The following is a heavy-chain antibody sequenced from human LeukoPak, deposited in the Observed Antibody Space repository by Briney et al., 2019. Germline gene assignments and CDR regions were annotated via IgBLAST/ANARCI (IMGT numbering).Heavy chain of an antibody. CDR2: IGATVSTI. Sequence: GGSLRLSCAVSGFTFSSYSMNWVRQAPGKGLEWISYIGATVSTIYYAASVKGRVTISRDNAKNSLYLQMNSLRAEDTAVYYCARALYYFDYWGQGTLVTVSS. CDR3: ARALYYFDY. J-gene: IGHJ4*02. V-gene: IGHV3-48*04. CDR1: GFTFSSYS.